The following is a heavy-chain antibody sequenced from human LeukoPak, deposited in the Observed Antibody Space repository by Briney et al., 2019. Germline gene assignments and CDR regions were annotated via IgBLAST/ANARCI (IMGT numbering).Heavy chain of an antibody. CDR3: TRALGTIDWGTFFDY. CDR1: GYTFTSFG. Sequence: GASVKVSCRASGYTFTSFGISWVRQAPGQGLEWMGWISAYNGDTNYAQKLQGRVTMTTDTSTSTAYMELRSPRSDDTAVYYCTRALGTIDWGTFFDYWGQGSLVTVSS. J-gene: IGHJ4*02. D-gene: IGHD5-12*01. V-gene: IGHV1-18*01. CDR2: ISAYNGDT.